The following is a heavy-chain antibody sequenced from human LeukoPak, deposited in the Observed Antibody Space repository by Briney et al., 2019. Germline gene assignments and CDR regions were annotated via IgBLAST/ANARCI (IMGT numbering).Heavy chain of an antibody. J-gene: IGHJ6*03. D-gene: IGHD1-26*01. CDR2: IYTSGST. Sequence: PSETLSLTCTVSGGSISSYYWSWIRQPAGKGLEWIGRIYTSGSTNYNPSLKSRVTMSVDPSKNQFSLKLSSVTAADTAVYYCARAPYSGSYPYYYYYMDAWGKGTTVTVSS. CDR3: ARAPYSGSYPYYYYYMDA. V-gene: IGHV4-4*07. CDR1: GGSISSYY.